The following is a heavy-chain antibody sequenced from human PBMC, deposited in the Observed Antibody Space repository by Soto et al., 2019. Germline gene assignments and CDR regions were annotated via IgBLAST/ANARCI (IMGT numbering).Heavy chain of an antibody. CDR2: IHPGESDT. V-gene: IGHV5-51*01. J-gene: IGHJ6*02. D-gene: IGHD2-2*02. CDR1: GYSFTTYW. CDR3: ARHEATDYNFYGMDV. Sequence: GESLKISCKGSGYSFTTYWIAWVRQMPGKGLEWMGSIHPGESDTRYSPSFQGQVTISADRSITTAYLQWSSLKASDTAMYYCARHEATDYNFYGMDVWGQGTTVTVYS.